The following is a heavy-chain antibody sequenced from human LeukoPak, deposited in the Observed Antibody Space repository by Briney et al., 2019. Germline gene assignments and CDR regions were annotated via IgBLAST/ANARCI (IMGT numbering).Heavy chain of an antibody. J-gene: IGHJ4*02. D-gene: IGHD3-10*01. CDR2: IYYSGST. CDR1: GGSISSGGYY. V-gene: IGHV4-31*03. Sequence: PSETLSLTCTVSGGSISSGGYYWSWIRQHPGKGLEWIGYIYYSGSTYYNPSLKSRVTISVDTSKNQFSLKLSSVTAAGTAVYYCAREVRGDHYFDYWGQGTLVTVSS. CDR3: AREVRGDHYFDY.